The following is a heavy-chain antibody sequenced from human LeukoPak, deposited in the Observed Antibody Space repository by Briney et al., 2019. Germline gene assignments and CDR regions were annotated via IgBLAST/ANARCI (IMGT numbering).Heavy chain of an antibody. CDR1: GFTFSSYE. J-gene: IGHJ4*02. Sequence: PGGSLRLSCAASGFTFSSYEMNWVRQAPGKGLEWVSYISSSGSTIYYADSVKGRFTISRDNSKNTLHLQMNSLRAEDTAVYYCAKGGYSYDSSGHTPLDYWGQGTLVTVSS. V-gene: IGHV3-48*03. D-gene: IGHD3-22*01. CDR3: AKGGYSYDSSGHTPLDY. CDR2: ISSSGSTI.